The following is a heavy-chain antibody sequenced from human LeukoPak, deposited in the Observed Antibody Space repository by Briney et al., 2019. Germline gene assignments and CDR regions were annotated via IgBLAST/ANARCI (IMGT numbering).Heavy chain of an antibody. V-gene: IGHV3-30*18. Sequence: PGRSLRLSCAASGFTFSSYGMHWVRQAPGKGLEWVAVISYDGSNKYYADSVKGRFTISRDNSKNTLYLQMNSLRAEDTAVYYCAKGSQLVHYFDYWGQGTLVTVSS. CDR2: ISYDGSNK. CDR1: GFTFSSYG. CDR3: AKGSQLVHYFDY. D-gene: IGHD6-6*01. J-gene: IGHJ4*02.